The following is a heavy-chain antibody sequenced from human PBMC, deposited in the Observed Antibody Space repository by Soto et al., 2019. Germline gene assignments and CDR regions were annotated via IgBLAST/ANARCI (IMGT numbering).Heavy chain of an antibody. J-gene: IGHJ4*02. CDR1: GGTFSSYS. V-gene: IGHV1-69*01. Sequence: QVQLVQSGAEVKKPGSSVKVSCKASGGTFSSYSINWVRQAPGQGLEWMGEIIPSFGTANYAQKFQGRVTITGDESTSTAYLELSSLRSEDTAVYYCARDGGRHSGGIDYWGQGNLVTVSS. CDR3: ARDGGRHSGGIDY. D-gene: IGHD1-26*01. CDR2: IIPSFGTA.